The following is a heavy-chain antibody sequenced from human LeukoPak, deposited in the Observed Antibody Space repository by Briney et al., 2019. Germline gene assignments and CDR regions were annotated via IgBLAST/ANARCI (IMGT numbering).Heavy chain of an antibody. V-gene: IGHV4-59*01. CDR2: IYYSGST. CDR3: ARGICIGGSCYSDPSDY. J-gene: IGHJ4*02. D-gene: IGHD2-15*01. Sequence: KPSETLSLTCTVSGGSISSYYWSWIRQPPGKGLEWIGYIYYSGSTNYNPSLKSRVTISVDTSKNQFPLKLTSVTAADTAVYYCARGICIGGSCYSDPSDYWGQGTLVTVS. CDR1: GGSISSYY.